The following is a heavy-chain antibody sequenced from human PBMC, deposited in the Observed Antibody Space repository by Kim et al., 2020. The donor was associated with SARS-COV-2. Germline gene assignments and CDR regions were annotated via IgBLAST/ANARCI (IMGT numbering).Heavy chain of an antibody. CDR1: GGSISRSSYY. J-gene: IGHJ6*02. V-gene: IGHV4-39*01. CDR3: ARSRSSWYGDYYYGMDV. D-gene: IGHD6-13*01. CDR2: IYYSGST. Sequence: SETLSLTCTVSGGSISRSSYYWGWIRQPPGKGLEWIGSIYYSGSTYYNPSLKSRVTISVDTSKNQFSLKLSSVTAADTAVYYCARSRSSWYGDYYYGMDVWGQGTTVTVSS.